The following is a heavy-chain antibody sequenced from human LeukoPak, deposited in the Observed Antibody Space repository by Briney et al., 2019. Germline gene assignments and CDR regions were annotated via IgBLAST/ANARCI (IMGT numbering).Heavy chain of an antibody. V-gene: IGHV3-53*01. CDR3: ASDSTYYYFDY. D-gene: IGHD1-26*01. J-gene: IGHJ4*02. CDR2: IYSAGTT. CDR1: GFAVSSNH. Sequence: GGSLRLSCAASGFAVSSNHMNWVRQAPGKGLEWVSIIYSAGTTYHYADSVKGRFTISRDTSKNTVYLQMSSLRDEDTTIYYCASDSTYYYFDYWGQGTLVTVSS.